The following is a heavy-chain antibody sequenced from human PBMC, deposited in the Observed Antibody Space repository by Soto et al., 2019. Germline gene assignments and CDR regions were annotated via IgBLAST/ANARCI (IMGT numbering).Heavy chain of an antibody. D-gene: IGHD5-18*01. Sequence: ASVKVSCKASGYTFTSYAMDWVRQAPGQRLEWMGWINAGNGNTKYSQKFQGRVTITRDTSASTAYMELSSLRSEDTAVYYCARALHTAIFWLPLNYHYLMDVCAQRTTVTVS. CDR3: ARALHTAIFWLPLNYHYLMDV. J-gene: IGHJ6*02. CDR2: INAGNGNT. V-gene: IGHV1-3*01. CDR1: GYTFTSYA.